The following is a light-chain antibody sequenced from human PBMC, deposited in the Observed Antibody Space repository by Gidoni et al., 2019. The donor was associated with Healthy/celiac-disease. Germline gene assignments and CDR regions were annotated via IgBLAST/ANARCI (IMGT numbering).Light chain of an antibody. CDR2: EVS. V-gene: IGLV2-14*01. CDR1: SSDVGGYNY. CDR3: SSYTSSSTL. J-gene: IGLJ3*02. Sequence: QSALTQPASVSASPGQSITISCTGTSSDVGGYNYVSWYQQHPGKAPTIMIYEVSNRPSGVSKRFSGSKSGNTASLTISGLQAEDEADYYCSSYTSSSTLFGGGTKLTVL.